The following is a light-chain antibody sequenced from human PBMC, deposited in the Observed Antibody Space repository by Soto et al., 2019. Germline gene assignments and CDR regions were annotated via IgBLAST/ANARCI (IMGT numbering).Light chain of an antibody. CDR3: MCYAGGNNWV. V-gene: IGLV2-8*01. J-gene: IGLJ3*02. CDR1: SRDVGTHGY. CDR2: DVT. Sequence: QSVRTQPPSASGSPGQSVTISSTGTSRDVGTHGYVSWYQQHAGKAPKPMIYDVTQPPSGVPDRFSGCKSSNTASLTVSGLQAEDEDDYYCMCYAGGNNWVFGGGTQLTVL.